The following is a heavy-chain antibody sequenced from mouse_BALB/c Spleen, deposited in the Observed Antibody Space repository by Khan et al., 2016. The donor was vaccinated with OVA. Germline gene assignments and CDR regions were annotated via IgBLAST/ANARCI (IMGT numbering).Heavy chain of an antibody. CDR2: ISYSGNT. CDR3: ASELGRYYAMDY. V-gene: IGHV3-2*02. CDR1: GYSITSDYA. D-gene: IGHD4-1*01. J-gene: IGHJ4*01. Sequence: EVQLQESGPGLVKPSQSLSLTCTVTGYSITSDYAWNWIRQFPGNKLEWIGYISYSGNTTYNPSLKSRISITRATSKTQFFLQLKSVPTEDTATYYCASELGRYYAMDYWGQGTSVTVSS.